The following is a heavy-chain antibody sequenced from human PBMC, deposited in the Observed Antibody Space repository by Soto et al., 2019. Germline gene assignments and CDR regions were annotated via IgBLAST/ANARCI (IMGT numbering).Heavy chain of an antibody. CDR3: SAPEYCSGTSCLGY. V-gene: IGHV3-73*02. CDR2: IRSKANNYAT. J-gene: IGHJ4*02. CDR1: GFTFSGSV. D-gene: IGHD2-2*01. Sequence: EVQLVESGGGLVQPGESLKLSCAASGFTFSGSVMHWVRQASGKGLEWVGRIRSKANNYATAYAASVKGRFIISRDESQNTAFLQMSSLKTEDTAVYYCSAPEYCSGTSCLGYWGQGTLVTVSS.